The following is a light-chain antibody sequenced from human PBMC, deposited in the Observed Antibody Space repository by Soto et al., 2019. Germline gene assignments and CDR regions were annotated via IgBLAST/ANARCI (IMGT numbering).Light chain of an antibody. J-gene: IGKJ1*01. CDR1: QSLLHSNGYNY. CDR2: LGS. Sequence: DIVMTQSPLSLPVTPGEPASISCGSSQSLLHSNGYNYLDWYLQKPGQSPQVLIYLGSNRASGVPDRFSGSGSGTDFTLKISRVEAEDVGVYYCMQPLQTPWTFGQGTKVEIK. CDR3: MQPLQTPWT. V-gene: IGKV2-28*01.